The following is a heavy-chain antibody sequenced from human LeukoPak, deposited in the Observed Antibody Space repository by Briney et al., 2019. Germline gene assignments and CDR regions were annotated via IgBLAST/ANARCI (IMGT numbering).Heavy chain of an antibody. V-gene: IGHV1-69*13. CDR2: IIPIFGTA. CDR3: ARDSDIVVVPAAAPYYYYYGMDV. CDR1: GGTFTSYA. D-gene: IGHD2-2*01. Sequence: SVKVSCKASGGTFTSYAISWVRQAPGQGLEWMGGIIPIFGTANYAQKFQGRVTITADESTSTAYMELSSLRSEDTAVYYCARDSDIVVVPAAAPYYYYYGMDVWGKGTTVTVSS. J-gene: IGHJ6*04.